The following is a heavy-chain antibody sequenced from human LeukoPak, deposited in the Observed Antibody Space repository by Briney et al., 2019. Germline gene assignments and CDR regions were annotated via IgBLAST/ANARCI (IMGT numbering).Heavy chain of an antibody. CDR1: GYTFTVYY. Sequence: ASVKVSFKASGYTFTVYYIYWVRQAPGQGLEWMGWINPNSGGTNYAQKLQGRVTMTSDTSISTAYMELSSLRSDDTAVYYCARKSAARSTSEFDFGGQGTLVTVSS. CDR3: ARKSAARSTSEFDF. V-gene: IGHV1-2*02. D-gene: IGHD2-2*01. CDR2: INPNSGGT. J-gene: IGHJ4*02.